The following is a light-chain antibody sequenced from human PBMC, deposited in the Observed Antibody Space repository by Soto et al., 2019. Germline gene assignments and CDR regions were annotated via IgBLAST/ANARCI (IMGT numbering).Light chain of an antibody. V-gene: IGKV4-1*01. J-gene: IGKJ4*01. CDR1: QSVLYRSKNKDY. CDR2: WAS. CDR3: QQYYSTTLN. Sequence: DIVMTQSPDSLAVSLGERATINCKSSQSVLYRSKNKDYLAWYQQKPGQPPKLLIYWASTRESGVPDRFSGSGSGTDFTLTISSLQAEDVAVYYCQQYYSTTLNFGGGTKVDIK.